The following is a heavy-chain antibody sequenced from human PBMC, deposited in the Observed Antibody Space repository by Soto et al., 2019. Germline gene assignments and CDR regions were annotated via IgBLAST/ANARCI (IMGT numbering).Heavy chain of an antibody. CDR3: ARGYSRYYDSSGYHIEFDY. CDR2: IYYSGST. Sequence: PSETLSLTCTVSGGSISSYYWSWIRQPPGKGLEWIGYIYYSGSTNYNPSLKSRVTMSLDTSKNQFFLKLSSVTAADTAVYYCARGYSRYYDSSGYHIEFDYWGQGTLVTVSS. CDR1: GGSISSYY. J-gene: IGHJ4*02. D-gene: IGHD3-22*01. V-gene: IGHV4-59*01.